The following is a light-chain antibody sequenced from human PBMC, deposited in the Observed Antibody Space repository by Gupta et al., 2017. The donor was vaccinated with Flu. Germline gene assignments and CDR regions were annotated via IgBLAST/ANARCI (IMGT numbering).Light chain of an antibody. Sequence: SYELTQPPSMSVSPGQTASITCSGDKLGDKYAFWYQQKPGQSPVLVIYQDTKRPSGIPERFSGSNSGNTATLTISGTQAMDEADYYCQAWDSSTEVFGTGTKVTVL. CDR1: KLGDKY. J-gene: IGLJ1*01. V-gene: IGLV3-1*01. CDR3: QAWDSSTEV. CDR2: QDT.